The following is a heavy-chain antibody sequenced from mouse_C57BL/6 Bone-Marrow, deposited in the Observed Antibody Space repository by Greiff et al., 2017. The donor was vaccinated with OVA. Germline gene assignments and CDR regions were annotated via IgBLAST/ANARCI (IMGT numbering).Heavy chain of an antibody. CDR3: ARHGDYDGDWYFDV. V-gene: IGHV5-2*01. J-gene: IGHJ1*03. D-gene: IGHD2-4*01. CDR1: EYEFPSHD. CDR2: ITSDGGST. Sequence: EVQRVESGGGLVQPGESLKLSCESNEYEFPSHDMSWVRKTPEKRLELVAAITSDGGSTYYPDTMERRFIISRDNTKKTLYLQMSSLRSEDTALYYCARHGDYDGDWYFDVWGTGTTVTVSS.